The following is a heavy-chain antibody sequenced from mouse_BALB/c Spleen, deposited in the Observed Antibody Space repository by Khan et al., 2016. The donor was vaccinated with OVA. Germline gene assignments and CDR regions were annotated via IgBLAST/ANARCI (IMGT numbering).Heavy chain of an antibody. CDR1: GYSFTGYY. V-gene: IGHV1-26*01. J-gene: IGHJ1*01. D-gene: IGHD1-1*01. CDR2: INPNNGGT. Sequence: VQLKESGPDLVKPGASVKISCKASGYSFTGYYIHWVKQSPGKSLEWIGRINPNNGGTSYNQKFKGKAILTVDKSSNTAYMELRSLTSEDSAVYSCAIYHGYFDVWGAGTTVTVSS. CDR3: AIYHGYFDV.